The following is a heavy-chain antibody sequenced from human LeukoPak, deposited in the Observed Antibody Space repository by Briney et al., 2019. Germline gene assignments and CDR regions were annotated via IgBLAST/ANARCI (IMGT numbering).Heavy chain of an antibody. D-gene: IGHD3-16*02. Sequence: ASVKVSCKASGYTFNNYAINWVRQAPGQGLEWMGWINPNSGGTNYAQKFLGRVTMTRDMSISTAYMVLSGLRSDDTAVYYWARGGLSFSPSWGSYRPKFDPWGQGTLVTVSS. CDR2: INPNSGGT. V-gene: IGHV1-2*02. CDR1: GYTFNNYA. J-gene: IGHJ5*02. CDR3: ARGGLSFSPSWGSYRPKFDP.